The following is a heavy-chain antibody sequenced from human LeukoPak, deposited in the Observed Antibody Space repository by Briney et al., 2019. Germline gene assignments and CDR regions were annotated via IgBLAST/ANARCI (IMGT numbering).Heavy chain of an antibody. D-gene: IGHD3-16*01. Sequence: GGSLRLSCVASGFYFNYYDMNWVRQAPGKGLEWVSSISSKSTYIDSADSTKGRFTISRDNANNSVFLQMSGLRPEDTAVYYCARRGGLSSGRGFDHWGQGTLVTVSS. CDR3: ARRGGLSSGRGFDH. CDR2: ISSKSTYI. CDR1: GFYFNYYD. V-gene: IGHV3-21*01. J-gene: IGHJ4*02.